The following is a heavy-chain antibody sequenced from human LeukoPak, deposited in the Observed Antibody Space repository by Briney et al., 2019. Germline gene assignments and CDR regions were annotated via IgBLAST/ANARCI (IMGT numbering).Heavy chain of an antibody. D-gene: IGHD5-24*01. CDR2: ITTNTGNP. V-gene: IGHV7-4-1*02. J-gene: IGHJ4*02. CDR3: ARDASTIRFDY. Sequence: GASVKVSCQASGYTFTSHSINWLRQAPGQGLEWMGWITTNTGNPTYAQGFTGRFVFSLDTSVSTAYLQISSLKAEDTAVYYCARDASTIRFDYWGQGTLVTVSS. CDR1: GYTFTSHS.